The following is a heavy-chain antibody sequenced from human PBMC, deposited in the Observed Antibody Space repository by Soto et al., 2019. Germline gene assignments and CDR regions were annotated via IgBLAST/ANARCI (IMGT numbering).Heavy chain of an antibody. J-gene: IGHJ4*02. V-gene: IGHV4-30-4*01. CDR2: IYYTGST. CDR3: ARAFDDSSGSYYGY. Sequence: SETLSLTCTVSGGSISSGDYYWSCIRQPPGKGLEWIGYIYYTGSTYYNPSLESRLTISVDTSKNQLSLKLSSVTAADTAVYYCARAFDDSSGSYYGYWGQGTLVTVSS. CDR1: GGSISSGDYY. D-gene: IGHD3-22*01.